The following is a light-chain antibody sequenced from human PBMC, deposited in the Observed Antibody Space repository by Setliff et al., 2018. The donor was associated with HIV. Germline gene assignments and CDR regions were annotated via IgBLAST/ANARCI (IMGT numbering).Light chain of an antibody. Sequence: VMTQSPATLSVSPGEGATLSCRTTENIRNSVAWLQQKPGQAPRLLIYDASIRASGIPARFTGSGSGTDFTLTISSLQSDDFAIYYCQQYDRRPLTFGRGTKVDIK. CDR1: ENIRNS. CDR3: QQYDRRPLT. J-gene: IGKJ1*01. CDR2: DAS. V-gene: IGKV3-15*01.